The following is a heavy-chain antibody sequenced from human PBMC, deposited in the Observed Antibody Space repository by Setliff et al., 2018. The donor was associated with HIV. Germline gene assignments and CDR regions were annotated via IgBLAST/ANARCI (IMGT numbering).Heavy chain of an antibody. Sequence: PSETLSLTCTVSGASMSSGDYYWSWIRQPPGKGLEWIGYIYYSGNSYYNPSLESRVTLSVDTSKNQFSLKVNSVTAADTAVYYCAREVNIPVRGITDDAFDIWGQGTMVTVSS. CDR2: IYYSGNS. CDR3: AREVNIPVRGITDDAFDI. V-gene: IGHV4-30-4*08. D-gene: IGHD3-10*01. CDR1: GASMSSGDYY. J-gene: IGHJ3*02.